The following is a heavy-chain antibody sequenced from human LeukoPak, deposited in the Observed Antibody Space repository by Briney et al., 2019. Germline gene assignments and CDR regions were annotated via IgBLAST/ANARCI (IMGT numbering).Heavy chain of an antibody. Sequence: SGTLSLTCIVSGGSIRSGTWWNWVRQPPGKGLEWIGEIYHDETTNYSPSLKSRVVMSVDKSKNHFSLRLSAVTAADTAVYYCARADTSGTSSSDAFDIWGQGTMVTVSS. CDR1: GGSIRSGTW. J-gene: IGHJ3*02. V-gene: IGHV4-4*02. CDR2: IYHDETT. D-gene: IGHD3-10*01. CDR3: ARADTSGTSSSDAFDI.